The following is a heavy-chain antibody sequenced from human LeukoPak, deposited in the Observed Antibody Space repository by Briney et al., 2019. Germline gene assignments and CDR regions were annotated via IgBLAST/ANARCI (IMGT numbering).Heavy chain of an antibody. V-gene: IGHV4-34*01. CDR2: INHSGST. J-gene: IGHJ6*03. CDR1: GGSFSGYY. D-gene: IGHD5-18*01. CDR3: ARTTEGGYSYGSFYYYYMDV. Sequence: PSETLSLTCAVYGGSFSGYYWSWIRRPPGKGLEWIGEINHSGSTNYNPSLKSRVTISVDTSKNQFSLKLSSVTAADTAVYYCARTTEGGYSYGSFYYYYMDVWGKGATVTISS.